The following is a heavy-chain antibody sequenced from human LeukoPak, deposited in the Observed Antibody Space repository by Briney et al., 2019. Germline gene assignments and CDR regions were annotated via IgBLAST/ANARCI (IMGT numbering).Heavy chain of an antibody. J-gene: IGHJ4*02. Sequence: ASVKVSCKASGYTFTSYDINWVRQATGQGLEWMGWMNPNSGNTGYAQKFQGRVTMTRNTSISTAYMELSSLRSEDTAVYCCARARGVSGWYDDFDYWGQGALVTVSS. D-gene: IGHD6-19*01. V-gene: IGHV1-8*01. CDR2: MNPNSGNT. CDR1: GYTFTSYD. CDR3: ARARGVSGWYDDFDY.